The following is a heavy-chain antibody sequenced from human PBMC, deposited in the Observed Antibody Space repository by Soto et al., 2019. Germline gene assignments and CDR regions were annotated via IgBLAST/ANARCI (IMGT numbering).Heavy chain of an antibody. V-gene: IGHV4-39*01. J-gene: IGHJ4*02. D-gene: IGHD6-25*01. Sequence: LSLTCSVSGDSIRGYHYYWSWIRQAPGKGLEWVGSVYFSGGNSYYNPSLKSRVTISVDTSYNKFFRRLNSVTAADTAVYFCAYGSSSAWIDKWGQGTLVTVSS. CDR3: AYGSSSAWIDK. CDR2: VYFSGGNS. CDR1: GDSIRGYHYY.